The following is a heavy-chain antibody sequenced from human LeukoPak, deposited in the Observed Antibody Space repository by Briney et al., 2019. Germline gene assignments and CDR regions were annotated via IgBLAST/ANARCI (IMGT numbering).Heavy chain of an antibody. Sequence: GGSLRLSCAASGFTFSRNWMHWVRQAPGKGLEWVANINQDGNQIYYVDSVKGRFTISRDNAKNSLYLQMNSLRAEDTAVYYCARVTYYYYMDVWGKGTTVTISS. CDR2: INQDGNQI. CDR3: ARVTYYYYMDV. CDR1: GFTFSRNW. V-gene: IGHV3-7*01. J-gene: IGHJ6*03.